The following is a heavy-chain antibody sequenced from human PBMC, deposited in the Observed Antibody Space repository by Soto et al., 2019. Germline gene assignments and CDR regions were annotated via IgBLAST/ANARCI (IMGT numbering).Heavy chain of an antibody. D-gene: IGHD6-6*01. CDR1: GGSISSSNYF. V-gene: IGHV4-31*03. Sequence: SETLSLTCTVSGGSISSSNYFWSWIRQHPGKGLEWIGFIYYSGSTYYNPSLKSRVTISVDTSKNQFSLKLSSVTAADTAVYYCAREGAAPYYYYGMDVWGQGTTVTVSS. J-gene: IGHJ6*02. CDR2: IYYSGST. CDR3: AREGAAPYYYYGMDV.